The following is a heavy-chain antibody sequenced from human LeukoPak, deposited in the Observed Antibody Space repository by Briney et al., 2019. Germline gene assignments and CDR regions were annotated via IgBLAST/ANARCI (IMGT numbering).Heavy chain of an antibody. CDR2: ISGGGSST. Sequence: GGSLRLSCAASEFTFSSYAMSWVRQAPGKGLEWVSVISGGGSSTYYADSVKGRFTISRDNSKNTLYLQMNSLRAEDTALYYCAKDSQADAFDIWVQGTMVTVSS. J-gene: IGHJ3*02. V-gene: IGHV3-23*01. CDR1: EFTFSSYA. CDR3: AKDSQADAFDI.